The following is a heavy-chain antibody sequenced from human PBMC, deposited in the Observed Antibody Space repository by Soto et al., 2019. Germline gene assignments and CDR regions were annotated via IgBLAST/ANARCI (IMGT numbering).Heavy chain of an antibody. Sequence: QVQLVESGGGVVRPGRSLRLSCAASGFTFSSYGMHWVRQAPGKRLEWVAVIWYDGSNKYYADSVKGRFTISRDNSKNTLYLQMNGLRAEDTAGYYCARDWGLYQLLPFGMDVWGQGTTVTVSS. CDR2: IWYDGSNK. CDR3: ARDWGLYQLLPFGMDV. D-gene: IGHD2-2*01. V-gene: IGHV3-33*01. J-gene: IGHJ6*01. CDR1: GFTFSSYG.